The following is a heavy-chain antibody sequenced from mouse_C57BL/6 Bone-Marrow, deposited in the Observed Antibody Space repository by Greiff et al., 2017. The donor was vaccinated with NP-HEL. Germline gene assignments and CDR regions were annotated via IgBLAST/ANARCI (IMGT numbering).Heavy chain of an antibody. CDR1: GYTFTSYW. Sequence: QVQLQQPGAELVMPGASVKLSCKASGYTFTSYWMHWVKQRPGQGLEWIGEIDPSDSYTNHNQKFKGKSTLTVDKSSSTAYMQLSSLASEDAAVYYCARGPFYYGSSYAMDYWGQGTSVTVSS. J-gene: IGHJ4*01. V-gene: IGHV1-69*01. CDR2: IDPSDSYT. CDR3: ARGPFYYGSSYAMDY. D-gene: IGHD1-1*01.